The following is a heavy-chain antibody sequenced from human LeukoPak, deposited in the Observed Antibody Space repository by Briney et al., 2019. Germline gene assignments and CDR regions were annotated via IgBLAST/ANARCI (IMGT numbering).Heavy chain of an antibody. Sequence: SETLSLTCAVYGGSFSGYYWSWIRQPPGKGLEWIGEINHSGSTNYNPSLKSRVTISVDTSKNQFSLKLSSVTAADTAVYYCATKYQLLSERWFDPWGQGTLVTVSS. J-gene: IGHJ5*02. CDR2: INHSGST. CDR3: ATKYQLLSERWFDP. D-gene: IGHD2-2*01. CDR1: GGSFSGYY. V-gene: IGHV4-34*01.